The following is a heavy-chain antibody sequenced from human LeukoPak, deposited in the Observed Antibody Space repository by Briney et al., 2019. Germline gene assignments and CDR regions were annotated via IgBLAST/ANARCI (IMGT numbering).Heavy chain of an antibody. V-gene: IGHV3-23*01. CDR3: ARSLGLMVYASYYFDF. CDR1: GITFSNYA. J-gene: IGHJ4*02. Sequence: GGSLRLSCAASGITFSNYAMSWVRQAPGKGLEWVSGISGSGGSTHYADSVKGRFTISRDNSKNTLYLQMNSLRAEDTAVYYCARSLGLMVYASYYFDFWGQGTLVTVSS. CDR2: ISGSGGST. D-gene: IGHD2-8*01.